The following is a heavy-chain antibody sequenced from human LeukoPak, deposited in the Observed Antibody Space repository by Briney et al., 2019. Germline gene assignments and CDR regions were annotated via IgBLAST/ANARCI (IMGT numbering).Heavy chain of an antibody. V-gene: IGHV3-53*01. Sequence: PGGSLRLSCAASGFTVNNNYMSWVRQAPGKGLEWVSVIYGGGSTYYADSLKGRFTISRDNSRNTLYLQMSILRDEDTAVYYCARDRGEPWYYYYAMDVWGQGTTVTVSS. CDR1: GFTVNNNY. CDR3: ARDRGEPWYYYYAMDV. J-gene: IGHJ6*02. CDR2: IYGGGST.